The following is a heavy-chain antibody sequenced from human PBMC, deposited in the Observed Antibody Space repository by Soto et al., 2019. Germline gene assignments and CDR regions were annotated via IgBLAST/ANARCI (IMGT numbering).Heavy chain of an antibody. V-gene: IGHV3-21*01. CDR2: ISSTSIYI. J-gene: IGHJ4*02. Sequence: PGGSLRLSCAASGFPFSDNSMKWVRQAPGKGLEWVSSISSTSIYIFYADSLKGRFTISRDNAKNSLYLQMNSLRAEDTAVYYCERRRDAREGHYWGKATLGTFS. CDR3: ERRRDAREGHY. CDR1: GFPFSDNS. D-gene: IGHD1-26*01.